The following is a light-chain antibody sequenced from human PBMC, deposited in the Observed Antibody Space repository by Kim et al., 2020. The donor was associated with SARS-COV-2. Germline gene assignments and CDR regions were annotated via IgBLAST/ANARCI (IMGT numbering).Light chain of an antibody. J-gene: IGKJ1*01. Sequence: AYVGDRVTITCRASQGSSNYLAWYQQKPGKVPKLLIYAASALQSGVPSRFSGSGSETDFTLTIGSLQPEDVATYYCQNYNGAPWTFGQGTKVDIK. V-gene: IGKV1-27*01. CDR1: QGSSNY. CDR3: QNYNGAPWT. CDR2: AAS.